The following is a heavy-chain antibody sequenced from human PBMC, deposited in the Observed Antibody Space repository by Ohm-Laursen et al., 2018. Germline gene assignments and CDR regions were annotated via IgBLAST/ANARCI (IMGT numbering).Heavy chain of an antibody. V-gene: IGHV1-8*01. CDR3: VRAVRNQLLSDP. Sequence: ASVKVSCKASGYTFTSYDITWMRQATGQGPEWMGWMNPNSGNTGYAQKFRGRVIMTSDSSISTAYMELRGLTSEDTATYYCVRAVRNQLLSDPWGQGTLVTVSS. J-gene: IGHJ5*02. D-gene: IGHD1-7*01. CDR1: GYTFTSYD. CDR2: MNPNSGNT.